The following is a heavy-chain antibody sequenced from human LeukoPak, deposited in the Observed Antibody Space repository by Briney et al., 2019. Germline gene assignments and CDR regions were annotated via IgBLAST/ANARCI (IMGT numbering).Heavy chain of an antibody. Sequence: PSETLSLTCTVSGGSISSYFWGWIRQPPGKGLEWIGTIYYSGSTYYNPSLKSRVTIFVDTSKNQFSLRLSSVTAADTAVYYCARHDSSGQYFQHWGQGTLVTVSS. V-gene: IGHV4-39*01. J-gene: IGHJ1*01. CDR2: IYYSGST. CDR1: GGSISSYF. CDR3: ARHDSSGQYFQH. D-gene: IGHD6-19*01.